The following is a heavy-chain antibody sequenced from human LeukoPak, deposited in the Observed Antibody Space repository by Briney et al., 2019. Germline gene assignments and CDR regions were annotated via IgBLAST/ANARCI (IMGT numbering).Heavy chain of an antibody. CDR3: AREAPGGNYFDY. D-gene: IGHD4-23*01. CDR1: GFTVRNNY. Sequence: PGGSLRLSCAASGFTVRNNYMTWVRQAPGKGLKWVSVIYSGGSTYYADSVKGRFTISRDNSKNTLYLQMNSLRAEDTAVYYCAREAPGGNYFDYWGQGTLVTVSS. V-gene: IGHV3-53*01. J-gene: IGHJ4*02. CDR2: IYSGGST.